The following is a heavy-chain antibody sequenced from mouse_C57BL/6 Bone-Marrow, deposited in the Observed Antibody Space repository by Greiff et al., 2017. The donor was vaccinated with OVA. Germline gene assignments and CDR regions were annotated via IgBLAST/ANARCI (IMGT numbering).Heavy chain of an antibody. CDR2: INPNNGGT. J-gene: IGHJ2*01. V-gene: IGHV1-18*01. D-gene: IGHD2-3*01. CDR3: ARLRDGYYLFDY. Sequence: VQLQQSGPELVKPGASVKIPCKASGYTFTDYNMDWVKQSHGKSLEWIGDINPNNGGTIYNQKFKGKATLTVDKSSSTAYMELLSLTSEDTAVYYCARLRDGYYLFDYWGQGTTLTVSS. CDR1: GYTFTDYN.